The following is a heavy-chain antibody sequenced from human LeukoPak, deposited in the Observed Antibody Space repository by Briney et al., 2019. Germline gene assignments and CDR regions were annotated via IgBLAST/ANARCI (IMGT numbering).Heavy chain of an antibody. D-gene: IGHD1-7*01. CDR2: ISAYNGNT. V-gene: IGHV1-18*01. J-gene: IGHJ6*02. CDR3: ARALNYPNYYYYGMDV. CDR1: GYTFTSYG. Sequence: ASVKVSCKASGYTFTSYGISWVRQAPGQGLEWMGWISAYNGNTNYAQKLQGRVTMTTDTSTSTAYMELRSLRSGDTAVYYCARALNYPNYYYYGMDVWGQGTTVTVSS.